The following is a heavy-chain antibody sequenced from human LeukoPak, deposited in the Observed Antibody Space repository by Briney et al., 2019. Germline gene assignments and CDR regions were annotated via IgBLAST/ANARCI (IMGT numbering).Heavy chain of an antibody. D-gene: IGHD3-16*02. CDR1: GGSISSGGYY. V-gene: IGHV4-31*03. CDR2: IYYSGST. J-gene: IGHJ3*02. CDR3: ARDQTSIPFGGVIVSGAFDI. Sequence: SETLSLTCTVSGGSISSGGYYWSWIRQHPGKGLEWIGYIYYSGSTYYNPSLKSRVTISVDTSKNQFSLKLSSVTAADTAVYYCARDQTSIPFGGVIVSGAFDIWGQGAMVTVSS.